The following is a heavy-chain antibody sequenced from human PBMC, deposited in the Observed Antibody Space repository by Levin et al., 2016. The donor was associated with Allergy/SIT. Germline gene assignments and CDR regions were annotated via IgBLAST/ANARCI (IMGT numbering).Heavy chain of an antibody. V-gene: IGHV4-39*01. D-gene: IGHD3-10*01. J-gene: IGHJ2*01. CDR3: ARIITTVYAFQGGWYFDL. Sequence: GSLRLSCTVSGGSISSSSYYWGWIRQPPGKGLEWIGSIYYSGSTYYNPSLKSRVTISVDTSKNQFSLKLSSVTAADTAVYYCARIITTVYAFQGGWYFDLWGRGTLVTVSS. CDR2: IYYSGST. CDR1: GGSISSSSYY.